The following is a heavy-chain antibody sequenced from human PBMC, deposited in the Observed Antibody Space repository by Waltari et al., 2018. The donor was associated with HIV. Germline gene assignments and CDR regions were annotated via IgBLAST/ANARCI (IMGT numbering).Heavy chain of an antibody. CDR2: ISAYDGNR. D-gene: IGHD3-10*01. V-gene: IGHV1-18*01. J-gene: IGHJ6*02. CDR1: GFTFTNYV. CDR3: VRGGGSWLYDMYYFQGLDV. Sequence: QVQLVQSGPEMRRLGASMKISCRASGFTFTNYVFSWVRQAPGQGLEWLGGISAYDGNRDSEPKFKERVTLSTDTSTTTAYLEVRGLRSDDTAIYFCVRGGGSWLYDMYYFQGLDVWGQGTAVTVSS.